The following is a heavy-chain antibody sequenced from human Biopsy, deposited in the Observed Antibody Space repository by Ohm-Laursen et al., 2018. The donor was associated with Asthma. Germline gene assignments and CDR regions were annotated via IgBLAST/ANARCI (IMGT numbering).Heavy chain of an antibody. CDR1: GFSFDDCA. CDR2: ISWNSGNI. Sequence: RSLRLSCSAPGFSFDDCAMHWVRQAPGKGLEWVSSISWNSGNIDYADSVKGRFTISRDNAKNSLYLQMQSLRPEDTAFYYCAKSADYYDSTDYLDFWGRGTLVTVSS. J-gene: IGHJ4*01. D-gene: IGHD3-22*01. CDR3: AKSADYYDSTDYLDF. V-gene: IGHV3-9*01.